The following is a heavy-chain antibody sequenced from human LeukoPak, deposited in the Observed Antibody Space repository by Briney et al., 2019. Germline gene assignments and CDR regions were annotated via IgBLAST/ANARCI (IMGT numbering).Heavy chain of an antibody. CDR3: ARVIIVGATGI. Sequence: GGSLCFSGPASGFTFSSIELNWVAKAQGNGWKGVSYISSGGSTVHYADSVKGRFTISRDNAKNSLFLQMNSLTAEDTAVYYCARVIIVGATGIWGQGTMVTVSS. V-gene: IGHV3-48*03. CDR2: ISSGGSTV. D-gene: IGHD1-26*01. J-gene: IGHJ3*02. CDR1: GFTFSSIE.